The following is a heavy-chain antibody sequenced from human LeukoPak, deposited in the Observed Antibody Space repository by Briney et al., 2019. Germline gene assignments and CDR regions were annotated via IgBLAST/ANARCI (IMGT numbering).Heavy chain of an antibody. Sequence: GGSLRLSCAASGFTFSSYAMHWVRQAPGKGLEYVSAISSNGGSTYYANSVKGRFTISRDNSKNTLYLQMGSLRAEDMAVYYCARDGGTKGGYYFYFDYWGQGTLVTVSP. CDR1: GFTFSSYA. D-gene: IGHD3-22*01. J-gene: IGHJ4*02. V-gene: IGHV3-64*01. CDR2: ISSNGGST. CDR3: ARDGGTKGGYYFYFDY.